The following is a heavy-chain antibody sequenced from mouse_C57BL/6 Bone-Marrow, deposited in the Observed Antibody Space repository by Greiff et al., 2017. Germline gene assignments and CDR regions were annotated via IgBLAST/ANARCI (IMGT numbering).Heavy chain of an antibody. D-gene: IGHD1-1*01. Sequence: EVMLVESGGGLVKPGGSLKLSCAASGFTFSDYGMHWVRQAPEKGLEWVAYISSGSSTIYYADTVKGRFTISRDNAKNTLCLQMTSLRSEDTAMYYCPNSYHWYFDVWGTGTTVTVSS. J-gene: IGHJ1*03. CDR2: ISSGSSTI. CDR3: PNSYHWYFDV. CDR1: GFTFSDYG. V-gene: IGHV5-17*01.